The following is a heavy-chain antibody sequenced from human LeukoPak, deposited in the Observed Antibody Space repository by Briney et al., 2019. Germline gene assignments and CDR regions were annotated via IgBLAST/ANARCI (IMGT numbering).Heavy chain of an antibody. J-gene: IGHJ6*02. CDR1: GFTFSSYA. V-gene: IGHV3-23*01. CDR3: AKDLKGPAAAAPGGMDV. Sequence: GGSLRLSCAASGFTFSSYAMSWVRQAPGKGLEWVSAISGSGGSTYYADSVKGRFTISRDNSKNTLYLQMNSLRAEDTAVYYCAKDLKGPAAAAPGGMDVWGQGTTVTVSS. CDR2: ISGSGGST. D-gene: IGHD6-13*01.